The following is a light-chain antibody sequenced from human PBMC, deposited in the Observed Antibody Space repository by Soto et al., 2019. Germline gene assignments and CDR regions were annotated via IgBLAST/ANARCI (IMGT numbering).Light chain of an antibody. Sequence: QSVLTQPPSVSGAPGQRVTISCTGSSSNIGAGYDVHWYQQLPGTAPKLLIYGNSNRPSGVPDRFSGSKSGTSASLAITGLQAEDEADYYCQSDDSSLSGSVFGGGTKVNVL. J-gene: IGLJ3*02. V-gene: IGLV1-40*01. CDR1: SSNIGAGYD. CDR2: GNS. CDR3: QSDDSSLSGSV.